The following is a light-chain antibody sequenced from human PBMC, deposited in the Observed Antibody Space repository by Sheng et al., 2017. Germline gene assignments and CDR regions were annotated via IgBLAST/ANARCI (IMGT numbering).Light chain of an antibody. CDR1: QSISSN. V-gene: IGKV3-15*01. CDR3: QQLNSYPALT. Sequence: EIVMTQSPATLSVSPGDTATLSCRASQSISSNLAWYQQKPGQAPRLLIYGASTRATGIPARVSGSGSGTEFTLTISSLQSEDFATYYCQQLNSYPALTFGGGTKVEIK. J-gene: IGKJ4*01. CDR2: GAS.